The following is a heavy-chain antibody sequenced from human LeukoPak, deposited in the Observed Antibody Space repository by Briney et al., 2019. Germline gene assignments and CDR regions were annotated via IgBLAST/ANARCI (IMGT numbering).Heavy chain of an antibody. CDR1: GFDFSYYG. J-gene: IGHJ4*02. CDR2: ITDTGDRT. Sequence: GGSLRLSCTASGFDFSYYGMGWVRQAPGKGLEWVSAITDTGDRTYFADSMRGRFTISRDNSKNMLYLQMSSLRADDTAVYYCAKDAKRTSGWYYFDFWGQGALVTVSS. V-gene: IGHV3-23*01. D-gene: IGHD6-19*01. CDR3: AKDAKRTSGWYYFDF.